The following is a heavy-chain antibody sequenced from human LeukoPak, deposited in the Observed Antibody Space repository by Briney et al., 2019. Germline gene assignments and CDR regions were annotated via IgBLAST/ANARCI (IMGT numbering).Heavy chain of an antibody. V-gene: IGHV3-48*03. CDR2: ISVTGSTR. CDR3: ARSPRVGYCSGGSCYLDY. Sequence: GGSLRLSCAASGFSFTSYEMNWVRQAPGKGLEWISYISVTGSTRYYADSVKGRFTISKDNAKNSLYLQMNSLRAEDTAVYYCARSPRVGYCSGGSCYLDYWGQGTLVTVSS. J-gene: IGHJ4*02. D-gene: IGHD2-15*01. CDR1: GFSFTSYE.